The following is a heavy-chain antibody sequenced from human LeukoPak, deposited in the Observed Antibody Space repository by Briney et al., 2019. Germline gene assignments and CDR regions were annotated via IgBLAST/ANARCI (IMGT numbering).Heavy chain of an antibody. J-gene: IGHJ5*02. CDR3: AREMLTAAGLNWFDP. CDR1: GYTFTSYG. V-gene: IGHV1-18*01. CDR2: ISAYNGNT. Sequence: ASVKVSCKASGYTFTSYGISWVRQAPGQGLEWMGWISAYNGNTNYAQKLQGRVTMTTDTSTSTAYMELSSLRSEDTAVYYCAREMLTAAGLNWFDPWGQGTLATVSS. D-gene: IGHD6-13*01.